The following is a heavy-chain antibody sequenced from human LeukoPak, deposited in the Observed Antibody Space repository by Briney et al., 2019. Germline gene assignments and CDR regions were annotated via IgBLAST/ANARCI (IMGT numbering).Heavy chain of an antibody. V-gene: IGHV3-23*01. CDR1: RFTFSSYA. J-gene: IGHJ6*02. Sequence: GGSLRLSCAASRFTFSSYAMNWVRQAPGKGLEWVSSISGSGGSTYYADSVKGRFTISRDNSKNTLYLQMNSLRAEDTAVYYCAKERAARPHYYGMDVWGQGTPVTVSS. CDR3: AKERAARPHYYGMDV. D-gene: IGHD6-6*01. CDR2: ISGSGGST.